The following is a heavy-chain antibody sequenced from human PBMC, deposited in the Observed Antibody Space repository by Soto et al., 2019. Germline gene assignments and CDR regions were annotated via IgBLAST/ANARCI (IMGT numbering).Heavy chain of an antibody. Sequence: PSETLSLTCTVSGGSVRDGSYYWAWLRQPPGKGLEWIGHIYHSGSTIYNPSLKSRVTISIDTSKSQFSLNLNSMTAADTAVYYCARGNCSSPNCYSFSGYYGMDVWGQGTTVTAP. CDR3: ARGNCSSPNCYSFSGYYGMDV. V-gene: IGHV4-61*01. CDR1: GGSVRDGSYY. J-gene: IGHJ6*02. CDR2: IYHSGST. D-gene: IGHD2-2*01.